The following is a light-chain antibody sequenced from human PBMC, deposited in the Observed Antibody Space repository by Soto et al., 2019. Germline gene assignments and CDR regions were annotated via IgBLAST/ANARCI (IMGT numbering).Light chain of an antibody. CDR3: LQYNSDLNT. Sequence: DLQMTQSPSSLSASVGDRVTITCRASHGIGNDLGWYQQKAGKAPKRLIYAASSLEAGVPSRLSGSGSGAEFTLTISSLQPEDFATYYCLQYNSDLNTFGQGTKLEIK. CDR2: AAS. V-gene: IGKV1-17*01. CDR1: HGIGND. J-gene: IGKJ2*01.